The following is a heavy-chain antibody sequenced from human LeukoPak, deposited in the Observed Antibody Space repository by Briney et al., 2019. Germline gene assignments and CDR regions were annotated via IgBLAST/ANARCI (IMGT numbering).Heavy chain of an antibody. CDR1: GYTFTSYA. CDR3: ARVEVPRYGMDV. D-gene: IGHD1-7*01. Sequence: ASVKVSCKASGYTFTSYAMHWVRQAPGQRREWMGWINAGNGNTKYSQKFQGRVTITRDTSASTAYMELSSLRSEDTAVYYCARVEVPRYGMDVWGQGTTVTVSS. J-gene: IGHJ6*02. V-gene: IGHV1-3*01. CDR2: INAGNGNT.